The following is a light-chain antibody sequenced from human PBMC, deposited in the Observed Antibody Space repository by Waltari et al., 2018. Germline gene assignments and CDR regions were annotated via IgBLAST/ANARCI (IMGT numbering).Light chain of an antibody. V-gene: IGLV2-14*03. CDR1: NSDIGGYNL. CDR3: CSKTSSTASIV. Sequence: QSALTQPASVSGSLGQSINISCSGTNSDIGGYNLVSWYQQHPGEAPKLLIFDVSTRPSGVSSRFSAFKSGTTASLTISGLQAEDEADYYCCSKTSSTASIVFGGGTTLTVL. CDR2: DVS. J-gene: IGLJ3*02.